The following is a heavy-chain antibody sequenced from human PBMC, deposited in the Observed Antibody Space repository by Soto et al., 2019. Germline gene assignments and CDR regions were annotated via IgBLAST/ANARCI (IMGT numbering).Heavy chain of an antibody. V-gene: IGHV3-53*01. CDR2: VYDLDGT. CDR3: ATWHLREHAYDI. D-gene: IGHD5-12*01. CDR1: GLTVSGKK. J-gene: IGHJ3*02. Sequence: DVQLVESGGGLIQPGGSLRLSCVASGLTVSGKKILGLGRQAPREGAEVVAGVYDLDGTYYADSVRGRFTTSIDSSRTTVYLQMRDLRPEDTALYFCATWHLREHAYDIWGQGTMVTVSS.